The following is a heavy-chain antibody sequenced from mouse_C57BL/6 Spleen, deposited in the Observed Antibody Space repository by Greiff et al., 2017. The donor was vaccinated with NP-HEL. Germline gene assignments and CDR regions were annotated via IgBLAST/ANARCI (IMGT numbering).Heavy chain of an antibody. CDR1: GYTFTDYE. Sequence: VQLQESGAELVRPGASVTLSCKASGYTFTDYEMHWVKQTPVHGLEWIGAIDPETGGTAYNQKFKGKAILTADKSSSTAYMELRSLTSEDSAVYYCTRRGYFDVWGTGTTVTVSS. V-gene: IGHV1-15*01. CDR3: TRRGYFDV. J-gene: IGHJ1*03. CDR2: IDPETGGT.